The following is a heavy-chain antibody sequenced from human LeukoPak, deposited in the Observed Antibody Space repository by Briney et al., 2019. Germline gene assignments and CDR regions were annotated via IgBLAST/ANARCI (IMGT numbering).Heavy chain of an antibody. CDR3: ARDGSGSYYIPFDY. D-gene: IGHD3-10*01. Sequence: ASVNVSCKASGYTFTSYAMHWVRQAPGQRLEWMGWINAGNGNTKYSQEFQGRVTITRDTSASTAYMELSSLRSEDTAVYYCARDGSGSYYIPFDYWGQGTLVTVSS. CDR1: GYTFTSYA. CDR2: INAGNGNT. V-gene: IGHV1-3*01. J-gene: IGHJ4*02.